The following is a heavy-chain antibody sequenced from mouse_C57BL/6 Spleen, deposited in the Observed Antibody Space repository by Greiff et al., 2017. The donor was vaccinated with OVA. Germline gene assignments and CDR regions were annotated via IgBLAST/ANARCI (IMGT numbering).Heavy chain of an antibody. CDR2: IDPSDSYT. J-gene: IGHJ3*01. CDR3: ARQGYSNYGVAY. D-gene: IGHD2-5*01. CDR1: GYTFTSYW. V-gene: IGHV1-69*01. Sequence: QVQLQQPGAELVMPGASVKLSCKASGYTFTSYWMHWVKQRPGQGLEWIGEIDPSDSYTNYNQKFKGKSTLTVDKSSSTAYMQLSSLTSEDSAVYYCARQGYSNYGVAYWGQGTLVTVSA.